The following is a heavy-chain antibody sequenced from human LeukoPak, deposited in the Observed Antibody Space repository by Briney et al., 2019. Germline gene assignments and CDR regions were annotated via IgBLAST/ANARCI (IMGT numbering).Heavy chain of an antibody. Sequence: LSLTCTVSGGSISSGDYYWSWIRQHPGKGLEWVSYISSSGSTIYYADSVKGRFTISRDNAKNSLYLQMNSLRAEDTAVYYCARDGNGSGSPQDAFDIWGQGTMVTVSS. CDR2: ISSSGSTI. V-gene: IGHV3-11*01. CDR1: GGSISSGDYY. D-gene: IGHD3-10*01. CDR3: ARDGNGSGSPQDAFDI. J-gene: IGHJ3*02.